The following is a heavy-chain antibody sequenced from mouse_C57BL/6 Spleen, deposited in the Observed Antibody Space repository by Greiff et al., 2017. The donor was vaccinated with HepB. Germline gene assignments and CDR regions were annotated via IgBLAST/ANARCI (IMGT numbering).Heavy chain of an antibody. Sequence: VQLKESGPELVKPGASVKIPCKASGYTFTDYNMDWVKQSHGKSLEWIGDINPNNGGTIYNQKFKGKATLTVDKSSSTAYMELRSLTSEDTAVYYCARGGGLRRGFAYWGQGTLVTVSA. J-gene: IGHJ3*01. CDR1: GYTFTDYN. CDR2: INPNNGGT. V-gene: IGHV1-18*01. CDR3: ARGGGLRRGFAY. D-gene: IGHD2-4*01.